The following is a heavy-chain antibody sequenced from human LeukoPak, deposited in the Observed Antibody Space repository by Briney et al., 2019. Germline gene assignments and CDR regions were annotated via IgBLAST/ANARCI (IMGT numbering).Heavy chain of an antibody. V-gene: IGHV4-59*01. CDR3: ARGFGYNSSWYGY. D-gene: IGHD6-13*01. CDR2: IYYSGST. CDR1: GGSISSYY. Sequence: SETLSLTCTVSGGSISSYYWSWIRQPPGKGLEWIGYIYYSGSTNYNPSLKSRVTISVDTSKNQFSLKLSSVTAADTAVYYCARGFGYNSSWYGYWGQGTLVTVSS. J-gene: IGHJ4*02.